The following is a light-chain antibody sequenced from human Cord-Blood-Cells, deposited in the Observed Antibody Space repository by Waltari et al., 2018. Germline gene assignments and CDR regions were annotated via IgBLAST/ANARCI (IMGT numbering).Light chain of an antibody. Sequence: SSRASQSVSSSYLAWYQQKPGQAPRLLIYGASSRATSIPDRFSGSGSGTDFTLTISRLEPEDFAVYYCQQYGSSPRTFGQGTKVEIK. V-gene: IGKV3-20*01. CDR1: QSVSSSY. CDR2: GAS. CDR3: QQYGSSPRT. J-gene: IGKJ1*01.